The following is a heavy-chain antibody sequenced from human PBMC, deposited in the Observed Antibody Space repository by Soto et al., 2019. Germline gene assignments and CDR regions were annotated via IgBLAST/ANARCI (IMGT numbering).Heavy chain of an antibody. CDR1: GFTVSSNY. D-gene: IGHD6-6*01. CDR3: AREIGWYSSSGYYYYYGMDV. J-gene: IGHJ6*02. Sequence: GGSLRLSCAASGFTVSSNYMSWVRQAPGKGLEWVSVIYSGGSTYYADSVKGRFTISRDNSKNTLYLQMNSLRAEDTAVYYCAREIGWYSSSGYYYYYGMDVWGQGTTVTVSS. V-gene: IGHV3-53*01. CDR2: IYSGGST.